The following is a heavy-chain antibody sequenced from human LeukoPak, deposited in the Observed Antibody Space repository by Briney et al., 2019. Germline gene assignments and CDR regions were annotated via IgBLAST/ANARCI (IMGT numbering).Heavy chain of an antibody. CDR2: IYYSGTT. J-gene: IGHJ2*01. CDR3: ARTNNFNISRYYSYWYFDL. CDR1: AGSFSSYY. D-gene: IGHD3-22*01. Sequence: SETLSLTCSVSAGSFSSYYWSWARQPHWNGLEWIGYIYYSGTTNYNPSLKSRLPFSVEMSTTQFPLKLSFVIASYTALYYYARTNNFNISRYYSYWYFDLWGRGTLVTVSS. V-gene: IGHV4-59*01.